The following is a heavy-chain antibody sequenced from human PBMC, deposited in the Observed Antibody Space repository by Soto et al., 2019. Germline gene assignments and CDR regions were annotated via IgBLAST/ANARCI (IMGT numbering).Heavy chain of an antibody. D-gene: IGHD2-2*01. V-gene: IGHV1-69*12. CDR1: GGTFSSYA. CDR3: ASHSSLRGYCISTSCYGYYYGMDV. Sequence: QVQLVQSGAEVKKPGSSVKVSCKASGGTFSSYAISWVRQAPGQGLEWMGGIIPIFGTADYAQKFQGRVTLTANESTNTGYMELSSRRSEDTAVYYCASHSSLRGYCISTSCYGYYYGMDVWGQGTTVTVSS. CDR2: IIPIFGTA. J-gene: IGHJ6*02.